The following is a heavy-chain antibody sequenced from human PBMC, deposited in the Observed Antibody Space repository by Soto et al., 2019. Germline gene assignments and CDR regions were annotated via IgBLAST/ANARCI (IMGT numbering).Heavy chain of an antibody. D-gene: IGHD6-19*01. Sequence: PSETLSLTCAVYGGSFSGYYWSWIRQPPGKGLEWIGEINHSGSTNYNPSLKSRVTISVDTSKNQFSLKLSSVTAADTAVYYCARVLGQQWLVRAYFDYWGQGTLVTVSS. V-gene: IGHV4-34*01. CDR2: INHSGST. CDR1: GGSFSGYY. CDR3: ARVLGQQWLVRAYFDY. J-gene: IGHJ4*02.